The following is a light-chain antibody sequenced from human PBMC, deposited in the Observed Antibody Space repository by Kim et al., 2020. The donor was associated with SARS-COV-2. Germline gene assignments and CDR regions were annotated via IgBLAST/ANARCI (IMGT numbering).Light chain of an antibody. J-gene: IGLJ1*01. V-gene: IGLV2-8*01. CDR3: SSYAGSNNFV. CDR1: SRDVGGYNY. Sequence: GQSVPMSSTGTSRDVGGYNYVSWYQQHPGKAPKLMIYEVNKRPSGVPDRFSGSKSGNTASLTVSGLQAEDEADYYCSSYAGSNNFVFGIGTKVTVL. CDR2: EVN.